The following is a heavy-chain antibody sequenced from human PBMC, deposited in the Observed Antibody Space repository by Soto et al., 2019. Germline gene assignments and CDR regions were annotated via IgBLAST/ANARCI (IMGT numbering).Heavy chain of an antibody. D-gene: IGHD4-17*01. V-gene: IGHV1-18*01. Sequence: QVQLVQSGAEVKQPGASVKVSCKASGYTFTNYGFTWVRQAPRQGLEWRGWISTYNCNTKYAPKVQGRHTMTTDTSTSTANMELTSLRPDDTGLYHCARTTETVAYYYMHVWAKGSKVTVSS. J-gene: IGHJ6*03. CDR2: ISTYNCNT. CDR3: ARTTETVAYYYMHV. CDR1: GYTFTNYG.